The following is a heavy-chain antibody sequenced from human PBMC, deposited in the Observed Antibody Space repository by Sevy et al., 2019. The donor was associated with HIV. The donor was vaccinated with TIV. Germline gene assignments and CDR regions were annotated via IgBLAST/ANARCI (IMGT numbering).Heavy chain of an antibody. CDR2: INGIGGST. CDR3: AKGAGIQIWSNFDY. D-gene: IGHD5-18*01. J-gene: IGHJ4*02. V-gene: IGHV3-23*01. CDR1: GIAFSRYA. Sequence: GGSLRLSCAASGIAFSRYAMSWVCQAPGKGLEWVSAINGIGGSTYYADSVKGRFTISRDNSKNTLYLQMNSLRAEDTAVFYCAKGAGIQIWSNFDYWGQGTLVTVSS.